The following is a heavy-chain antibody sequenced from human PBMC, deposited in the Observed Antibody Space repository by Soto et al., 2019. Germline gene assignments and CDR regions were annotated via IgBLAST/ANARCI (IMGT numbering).Heavy chain of an antibody. J-gene: IGHJ4*02. CDR3: ARDRVTMVRGVILYYFDY. CDR1: GYTFTSYA. CDR2: INAGNGNT. D-gene: IGHD3-10*01. V-gene: IGHV1-3*01. Sequence: GASVKVSCKASGYTFTSYAMHWVRQAPGQRLEWMGWINAGNGNTKYSQKFQGRVTITRDTSASTAYMELSSLRSEDTAVYYCARDRVTMVRGVILYYFDYWGQGTLVTVSS.